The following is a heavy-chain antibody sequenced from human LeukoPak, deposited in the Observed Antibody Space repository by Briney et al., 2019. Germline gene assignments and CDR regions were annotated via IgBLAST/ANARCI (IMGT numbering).Heavy chain of an antibody. CDR3: ARGGRWELLEDYFDY. CDR1: GDSVSSNSAA. V-gene: IGHV6-1*01. J-gene: IGHJ4*02. Sequence: SQTLSLTCAISGDSVSSNSAAWNWIRQSPSRGLEWLGRTYYRSKWYNDYAVSVKSRITINPDTSKNQFSLQLNSVTPEDTSVYYCARGGRWELLEDYFDYWGQGTLVTVSS. CDR2: TYYRSKWYN. D-gene: IGHD1-26*01.